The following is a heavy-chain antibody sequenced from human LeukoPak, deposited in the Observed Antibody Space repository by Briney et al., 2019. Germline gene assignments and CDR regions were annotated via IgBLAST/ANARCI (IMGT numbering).Heavy chain of an antibody. V-gene: IGHV1-69*06. Sequence: GASVKVSCKASGGTFSSYAISWVRQAPGQGPEWMGGIIPIFGTANSAQKFQGRVTITADKSTSTAYMELSSLRSEDTAVYYCARLEVGATKGQPRSVGYWGQGTLVTVSS. CDR3: ARLEVGATKGQPRSVGY. CDR1: GGTFSSYA. D-gene: IGHD1-26*01. CDR2: IIPIFGTA. J-gene: IGHJ4*02.